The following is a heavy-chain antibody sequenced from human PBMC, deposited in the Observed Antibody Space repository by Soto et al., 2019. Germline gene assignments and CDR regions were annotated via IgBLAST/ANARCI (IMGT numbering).Heavy chain of an antibody. CDR2: ISYDGSNK. Sequence: QVQLVESGGGVVQPGRSLRLSCAASGFTFSSYGMHWVRQAPGKGLEWVAVISYDGSNKYYADSVKGRFTISRDNSKNPLYLHMNSLRAEDTAVYYCAKDQLRGVRGVITYYYGMDVWGQGTTVTVSS. J-gene: IGHJ6*02. V-gene: IGHV3-30*18. CDR1: GFTFSSYG. CDR3: AKDQLRGVRGVITYYYGMDV. D-gene: IGHD3-10*01.